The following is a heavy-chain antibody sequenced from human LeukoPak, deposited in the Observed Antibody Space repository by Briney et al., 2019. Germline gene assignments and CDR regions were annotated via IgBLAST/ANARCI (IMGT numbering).Heavy chain of an antibody. D-gene: IGHD3-10*01. V-gene: IGHV4-59*01. J-gene: IGHJ4*02. CDR2: IYYSGST. Sequence: SETLSLTCTVSGGSLSSYYWSWIRQPPGKGLEWIGYIYYSGSTNYNPSLKSRVTISVDTSKNQFSLKLSSVTAADTAVYYCARVRYYYGSGSYDFDYWGQGTLVTVSS. CDR3: ARVRYYYGSGSYDFDY. CDR1: GGSLSSYY.